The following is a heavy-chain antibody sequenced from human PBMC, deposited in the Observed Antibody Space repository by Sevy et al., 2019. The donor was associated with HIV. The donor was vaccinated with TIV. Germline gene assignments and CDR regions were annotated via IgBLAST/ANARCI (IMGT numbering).Heavy chain of an antibody. D-gene: IGHD6-19*01. V-gene: IGHV3-48*01. Sequence: GGSLRLSCVASGFTFSVYSMNWVRQAPGRGLEWVSYISRTSRTIYYADSVLGRFTISRDNAKNSLYLQMNSLSPEDTAMYYCARAYSGGWPQGAWTDYWGQGTLVTVSS. CDR2: ISRTSRTI. CDR3: ARAYSGGWPQGAWTDY. J-gene: IGHJ4*02. CDR1: GFTFSVYS.